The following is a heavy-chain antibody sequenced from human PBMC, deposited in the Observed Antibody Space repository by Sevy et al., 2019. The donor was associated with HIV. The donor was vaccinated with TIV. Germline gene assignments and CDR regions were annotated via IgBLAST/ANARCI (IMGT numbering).Heavy chain of an antibody. CDR2: ISGSGGST. V-gene: IGHV3-23*01. CDR1: GFTFSSYA. J-gene: IGHJ6*03. D-gene: IGHD5-12*01. Sequence: GGSLRLSCAASGFTFSSYAMSWVRQAPGKGLEWVSAISGSGGSTYYADSVKGRFTISRDNSKNMLYLQMNSLRAEDTAVYYCAKRKMATITYYYYYYMDVGGKGTTVTVSS. CDR3: AKRKMATITYYYYYYMDV.